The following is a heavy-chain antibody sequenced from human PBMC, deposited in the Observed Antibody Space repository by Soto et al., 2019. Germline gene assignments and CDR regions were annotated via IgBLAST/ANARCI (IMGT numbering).Heavy chain of an antibody. CDR3: ARYNSYAIDY. CDR2: IHYSGTT. CDR1: GTSISSYY. D-gene: IGHD2-8*01. Sequence: SETLSLTCTVSGTSISSYYWSWIRQPPGKGLEWIANIHYSGTTNYNPSLASRVTLSVDTSKNQFSLKMTSVTAADRAMYFCARYNSYAIDYWGRGTPVTVSS. V-gene: IGHV4-59*01. J-gene: IGHJ4*02.